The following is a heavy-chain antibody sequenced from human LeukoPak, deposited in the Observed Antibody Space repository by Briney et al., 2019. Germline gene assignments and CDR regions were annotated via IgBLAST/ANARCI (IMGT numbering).Heavy chain of an antibody. J-gene: IGHJ4*02. CDR1: GGSISSSSYY. CDR2: IYYSGST. CDR3: ARHSPPYYDSSGYYFDY. V-gene: IGHV4-39*01. Sequence: PSETLSLTCTVSGGSISSSSYYWGWIRQPPGKGLEWIGSIYYSGSTYYNPSLKSRVTISVDTSKNQFSLKLSSVTAADTAVYYCARHSPPYYDSSGYYFDYWGQGTLVTVSS. D-gene: IGHD3-22*01.